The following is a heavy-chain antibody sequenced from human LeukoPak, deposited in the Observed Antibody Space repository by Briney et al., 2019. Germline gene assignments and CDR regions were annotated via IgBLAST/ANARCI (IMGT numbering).Heavy chain of an antibody. CDR2: LIPIYGSP. D-gene: IGHD3-22*01. CDR3: AGFFYDNSGDAFDI. Sequence: GASVKVSCKASGGGFTFSSHAISWVRQAPGQGLEWMGGLIPIYGSPNYAQKFQGRLTITSDESTRTVYMELSSLRPEDSAVHYCAGFFYDNSGDAFDIWGRGTMVTVSS. J-gene: IGHJ3*02. V-gene: IGHV1-69*13. CDR1: GGGFTFSSHA.